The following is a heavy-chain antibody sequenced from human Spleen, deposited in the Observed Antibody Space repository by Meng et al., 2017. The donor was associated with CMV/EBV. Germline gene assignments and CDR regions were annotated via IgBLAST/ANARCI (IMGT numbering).Heavy chain of an antibody. CDR1: GASISTYY. J-gene: IGHJ4*02. CDR2: IYYTGST. V-gene: IGHV4-59*01. Sequence: SETLSLTCTVSGASISTYYWSWIRQSPGKTLEWIGYIYYTGSTNYNPSLKTPVTISVDTSKTQVSLKLSSVTAADTAVYYCAGGGFYMLKYWGQGALVTVSS. CDR3: AGGGFYMLKY. D-gene: IGHD3-16*01.